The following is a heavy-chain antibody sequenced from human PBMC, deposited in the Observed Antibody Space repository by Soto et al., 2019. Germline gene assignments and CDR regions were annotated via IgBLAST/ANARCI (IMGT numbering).Heavy chain of an antibody. V-gene: IGHV1-69*01. J-gene: IGHJ6*02. CDR2: TIPALGKT. CDR3: ARGPFRPSAMDV. Sequence: QVQLMQSGAEIKKPGSSVKVPCKTSGDNFKKNVFTWVRQAPGQGLEWMGGTIPALGKTNYIEKFQGRVTSPVDDATRTVYMEVRDLTSEDTAIYYCARGPFRPSAMDVWGQGATVTVSS. CDR1: GDNFKKNV.